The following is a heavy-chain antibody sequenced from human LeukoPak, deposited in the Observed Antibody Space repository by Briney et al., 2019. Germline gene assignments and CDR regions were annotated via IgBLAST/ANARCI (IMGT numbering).Heavy chain of an antibody. D-gene: IGHD6-13*01. CDR3: AKDSSSSNYYYGLDV. Sequence: GGSLRLSCAASGFTFSTYAMSWVRQAPGKGLEWVSALSGSGGSSYYADSVRGRFTISRDNSKNTLYLQMNSLRGDDTGMYFCAKDSSSSNYYYGLDVWGQGTTVTVSS. CDR1: GFTFSTYA. CDR2: LSGSGGSS. J-gene: IGHJ6*02. V-gene: IGHV3-23*01.